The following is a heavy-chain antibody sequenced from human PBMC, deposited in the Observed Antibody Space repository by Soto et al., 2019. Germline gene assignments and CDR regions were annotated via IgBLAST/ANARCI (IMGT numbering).Heavy chain of an antibody. V-gene: IGHV4-31*03. CDR2: IYYIGST. Sequence: QVQLQESGPGLVKPSQTLSLTCTVSGGSISSGGYYWSWIRQHPGKGLEWIGYIYYIGSTYYNPSLKSRVTISVDTSKNQFSLKLSSVTAEDTAVYYCARDLLFRGFYGMDVWGQGTTVTVSS. J-gene: IGHJ6*02. D-gene: IGHD3-10*01. CDR1: GGSISSGGYY. CDR3: ARDLLFRGFYGMDV.